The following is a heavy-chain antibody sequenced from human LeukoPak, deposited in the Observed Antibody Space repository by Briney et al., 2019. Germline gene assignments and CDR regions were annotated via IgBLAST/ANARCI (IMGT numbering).Heavy chain of an antibody. D-gene: IGHD3-10*01. CDR2: IYHSGST. CDR3: ARDSGTYYLGSGSSYYFHY. Sequence: SETLSLTCAVSGGSISSSNWWSWVRQPPGKGLEWIGEIYHSGSTNYNPSLKSRVTISIDTSKNQFSLKLSSVTAADTAIYYCARDSGTYYLGSGSSYYFHYWGQGTLVTVSS. J-gene: IGHJ4*02. CDR1: GGSISSSNW. V-gene: IGHV4-4*02.